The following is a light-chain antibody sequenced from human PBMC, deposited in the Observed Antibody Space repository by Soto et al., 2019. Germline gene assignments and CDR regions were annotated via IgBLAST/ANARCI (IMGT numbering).Light chain of an antibody. Sequence: QSVLTQPPSASGTPGQRVTISCSGTTSNIGTNTVNWYQQLPGTAPKLLIYNNTQRPSGVPNRFSGSRSGNSASLAICGLQSEDEADYFCAACDDSPNRFYVFGNGTKVT. CDR2: NNT. CDR3: AACDDSPNRFYV. CDR1: TSNIGTNT. V-gene: IGLV1-44*01. J-gene: IGLJ1*01.